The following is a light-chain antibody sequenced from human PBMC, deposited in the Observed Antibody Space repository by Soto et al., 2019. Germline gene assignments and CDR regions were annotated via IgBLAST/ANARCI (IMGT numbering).Light chain of an antibody. V-gene: IGKV3-20*01. J-gene: IGKJ1*01. CDR1: QSVSSSY. CDR3: QQYSSSRT. Sequence: DIVMTQSRATLYVSPGERVTLSCRASQSVSSSYLAWYQQKPGQAPRLLIYGASSRATGIPVRFSGSGSETDFTLTITRLEPEDFAVYYCQQYSSSRTFGQGTKVAI. CDR2: GAS.